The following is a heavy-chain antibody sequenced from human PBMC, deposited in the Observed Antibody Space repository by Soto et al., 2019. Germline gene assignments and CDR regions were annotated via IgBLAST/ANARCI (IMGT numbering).Heavy chain of an antibody. D-gene: IGHD7-27*01. CDR2: INHSGST. Sequence: QVQLQQWGAGLLKPSETLSLTCAVYGGSFSGYYWSWIRQPPGKGLEWIGEINHSGSTNYNPSLKSRVTISVDTSKNQLSLKLSSVTAADTAVYYCARTGGEAKDAFDIWGQGTMVTVSS. CDR3: ARTGGEAKDAFDI. V-gene: IGHV4-34*01. J-gene: IGHJ3*02. CDR1: GGSFSGYY.